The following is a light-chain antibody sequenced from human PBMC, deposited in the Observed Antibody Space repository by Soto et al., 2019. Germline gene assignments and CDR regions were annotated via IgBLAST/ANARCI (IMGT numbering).Light chain of an antibody. CDR2: KAS. V-gene: IGKV1-5*03. J-gene: IGKJ1*01. CDR1: QTISSW. CDR3: LQHNSYPHT. Sequence: DIQRTQSPSTLSGSVGDRVTITCRASQTISSWLAWYQKKPGKDPKLLIYKASTLKSGVPSRFSGSGSGTEFTLTISRLQTDDFATYYCLQHNSYPHTFGQGTKLDIK.